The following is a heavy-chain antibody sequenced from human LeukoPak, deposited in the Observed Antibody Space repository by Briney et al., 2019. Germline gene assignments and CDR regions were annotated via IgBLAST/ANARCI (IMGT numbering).Heavy chain of an antibody. CDR3: ARRVTIFGVVTLGYAFDI. CDR2: IYYSGST. D-gene: IGHD3-3*01. V-gene: IGHV4-59*01. Sequence: SETLSLTCAVYGGSFSGYYWSWIRQPPGKGLEWIGYIYYSGSTNYNPSLKSRVTISVDTSKNQFSLKLSSVTAADTAVYYCARRVTIFGVVTLGYAFDIWGQGTMVTVSS. J-gene: IGHJ3*02. CDR1: GGSFSGYY.